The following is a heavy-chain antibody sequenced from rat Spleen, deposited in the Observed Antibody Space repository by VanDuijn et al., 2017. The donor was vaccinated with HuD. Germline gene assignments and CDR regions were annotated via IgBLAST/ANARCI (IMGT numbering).Heavy chain of an antibody. CDR1: GFISSDHY. J-gene: IGHJ2*01. V-gene: IGHV5-29*01. CDR2: INYDGSST. Sequence: EVQLVESDGGLVLPGRSLKLSCAAAGFISSDHYMAWVRQAPTKGPEWVATINYDGSSTFYRDSVRARFTISRDNAKNTLYLQMDSLKSEDTATYYCVRLEVPFDYWGQGVMVTVSS. CDR3: VRLEVPFDY.